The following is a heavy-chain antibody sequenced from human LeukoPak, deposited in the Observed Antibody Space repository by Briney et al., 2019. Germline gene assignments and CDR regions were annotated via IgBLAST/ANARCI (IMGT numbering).Heavy chain of an antibody. CDR3: ARDLDYYDILTGPFDP. V-gene: IGHV4-39*07. Sequence: PSETLSLTCTVSGGSISSSSYYWGWIRQPPGKGLEWIGSIYYSGSTYYNPSLKSRVTISVDTSKNQFSLKLSSVTAADTAVYYCARDLDYYDILTGPFDPWGQGTLVTVSS. CDR2: IYYSGST. D-gene: IGHD3-9*01. CDR1: GGSISSSSYY. J-gene: IGHJ5*02.